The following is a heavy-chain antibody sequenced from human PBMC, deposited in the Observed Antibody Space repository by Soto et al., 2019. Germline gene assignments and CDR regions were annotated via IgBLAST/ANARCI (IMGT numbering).Heavy chain of an antibody. CDR1: GYTFTSYY. CDR2: INPSGGST. D-gene: IGHD3-22*01. Sequence: ASVKVSCKASGYTFTSYYMHWVRQAPGQGLEWMGIINPSGGSTSYAQKFQGRVTMTRDTSTSTVYMELSSLRSEDTAVYYCARDGGPYYYDSSGYYPISNWGQGTLVTVSS. V-gene: IGHV1-46*01. J-gene: IGHJ4*02. CDR3: ARDGGPYYYDSSGYYPISN.